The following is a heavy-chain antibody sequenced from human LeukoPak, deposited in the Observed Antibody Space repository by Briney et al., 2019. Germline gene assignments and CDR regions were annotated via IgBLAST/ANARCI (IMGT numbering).Heavy chain of an antibody. CDR3: ATYSSLNRREFQY. CDR2: IKTDGSEK. Sequence: GGPLRLSLAASGFTFSSYWMGWVRQPPGKGLQWVANIKTDGSEKYYVDSVKGRFTISRDNAKNLLYLQMNSLRAEDTAVYYCATYSSLNRREFQYWGQGTLLTVSS. J-gene: IGHJ1*01. CDR1: GFTFSSYW. V-gene: IGHV3-7*01. D-gene: IGHD3-22*01.